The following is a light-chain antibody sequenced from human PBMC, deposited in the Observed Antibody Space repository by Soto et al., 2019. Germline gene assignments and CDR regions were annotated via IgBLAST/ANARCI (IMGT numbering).Light chain of an antibody. CDR3: QKYNSYSRT. J-gene: IGKJ1*01. V-gene: IGKV3-15*01. Sequence: DIVLTQSPATLSLSPGERASLSCRASQSVSSYFAWYQQKHGQAPRLLIYRAYSRATGIKDRFSGSGSGTEFTLTIRSLQPDEFATYYCQKYNSYSRTGGQGNKLAIK. CDR2: RAY. CDR1: QSVSSY.